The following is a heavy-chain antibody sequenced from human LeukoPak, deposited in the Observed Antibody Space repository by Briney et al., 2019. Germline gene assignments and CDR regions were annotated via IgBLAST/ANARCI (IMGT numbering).Heavy chain of an antibody. CDR2: INPNSGGT. D-gene: IGHD3-22*01. Sequence: GASVKVSCKASGYTFTGHYIYWVRQAPGQGLEWLGWINPNSGGTDYAQNFQGRVTMTRDTSISTAYMELSRLRSDGTAVYYCARVRPGDYYDSSGYWGWFDPWGQGTLVTVSS. V-gene: IGHV1-2*02. CDR3: ARVRPGDYYDSSGYWGWFDP. J-gene: IGHJ5*02. CDR1: GYTFTGHY.